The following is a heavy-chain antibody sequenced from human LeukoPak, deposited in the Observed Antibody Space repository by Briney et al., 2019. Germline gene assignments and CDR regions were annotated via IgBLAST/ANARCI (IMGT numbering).Heavy chain of an antibody. J-gene: IGHJ4*02. V-gene: IGHV3-23*01. D-gene: IGHD3-22*01. Sequence: PGGSLRLSCAASGFTLSSYAMSWVRQTPGKGLEWVSTISDNAYYADSVKGRFTISRDNSKNTLHLQMNSLRAEDTALYCCVKAIRPFNSGNYYSCLDYWGQGSLVTVSS. CDR2: ISDNA. CDR1: GFTLSSYA. CDR3: VKAIRPFNSGNYYSCLDY.